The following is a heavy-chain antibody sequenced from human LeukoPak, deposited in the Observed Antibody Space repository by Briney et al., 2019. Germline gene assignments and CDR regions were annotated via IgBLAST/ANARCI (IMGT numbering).Heavy chain of an antibody. J-gene: IGHJ6*03. CDR3: ARAPAYDYYYYYYMDV. D-gene: IGHD4-17*01. CDR2: IKQDGSEK. CDR1: GFTFSSYW. Sequence: GGSLRLSCAASGFTFSSYWMSWVRQAPGKGLEWVANIKQDGSEKYYVDSVKGRFTISRDNAKNSLYLQMNSLRAEDTAVYYCARAPAYDYYYYYYMDVWGKGTTVTISS. V-gene: IGHV3-7*01.